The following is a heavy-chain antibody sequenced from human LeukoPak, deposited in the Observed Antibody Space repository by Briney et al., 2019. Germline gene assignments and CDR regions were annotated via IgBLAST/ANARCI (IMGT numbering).Heavy chain of an antibody. V-gene: IGHV3-30*02. CDR1: GFIFSSYG. CDR2: IRNDGNKK. Sequence: GGSLRLSCVASGFIFSSYGMHWVRQAPGKGLDWVAFIRNDGNKKNYAESVKGRFTISRDNSKNTLYLQMDSLSAEDTAVYYCVKVDTWGQGTLVTVSS. CDR3: VKVDT. J-gene: IGHJ4*02. D-gene: IGHD5-18*01.